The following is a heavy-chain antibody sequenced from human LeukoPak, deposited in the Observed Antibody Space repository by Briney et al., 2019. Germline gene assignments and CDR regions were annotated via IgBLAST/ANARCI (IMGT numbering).Heavy chain of an antibody. CDR2: ISSSSSYI. V-gene: IGHV3-21*01. J-gene: IGHJ6*03. CDR3: AREHYFYYMDG. Sequence: GGSLRLSCAASGFTFSSYSMNWVRQAPGKGLEWVSSISSSSSYIYYADSVKGRFTISRDNAENSLYLQMNSLRAEDTAVYYCAREHYFYYMDGWGKGTTVTVSS. CDR1: GFTFSSYS.